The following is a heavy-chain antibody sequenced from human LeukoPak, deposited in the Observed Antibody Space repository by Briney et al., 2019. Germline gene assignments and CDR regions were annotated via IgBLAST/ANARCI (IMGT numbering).Heavy chain of an antibody. CDR2: ISAYNGNT. Sequence: ASVKVSCKASGYTFTGYGISWVRQAPGQGLEWMGWISAYNGNTNYAQKLQGRVTMTTDTSTSTAYMELRSLRSDDTAVYYCARHLGGYYYYYMDVWGKGTTVTVSS. CDR3: ARHLGGYYYYYMDV. J-gene: IGHJ6*03. CDR1: GYTFTGYG. V-gene: IGHV1-18*01. D-gene: IGHD3-16*01.